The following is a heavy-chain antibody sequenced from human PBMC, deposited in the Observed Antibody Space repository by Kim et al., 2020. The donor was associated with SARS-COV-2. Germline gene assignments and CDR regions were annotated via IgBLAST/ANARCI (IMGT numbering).Heavy chain of an antibody. Sequence: GGSLRLSCAVSGVNFNRNDMSWVRQAPGKGLQWVSTIGRTGERTYYADFVKGRFTISRDTFTNTLYLQMDSLRVEDTAVYYCEGGGWSLDSWGQGTLVTVSS. CDR1: GVNFNRND. CDR2: IGRTGERT. J-gene: IGHJ4*02. CDR3: EGGGWSLDS. D-gene: IGHD6-19*01. V-gene: IGHV3-23*01.